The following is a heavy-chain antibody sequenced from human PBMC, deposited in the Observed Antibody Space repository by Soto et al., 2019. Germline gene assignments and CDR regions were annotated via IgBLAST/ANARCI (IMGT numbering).Heavy chain of an antibody. Sequence: PGGSLRLSCAASGFTFSSYGMHWVRQAPGKGLEWVAVIWYDGSNKYYADSVKGRFTISRDNSKNTLYLQMNSLRAEDTAVYYCARELATLDVTATRLNYYYYGMDVWGQGTTVTVSS. J-gene: IGHJ6*02. CDR1: GFTFSSYG. V-gene: IGHV3-33*01. D-gene: IGHD5-12*01. CDR2: IWYDGSNK. CDR3: ARELATLDVTATRLNYYYYGMDV.